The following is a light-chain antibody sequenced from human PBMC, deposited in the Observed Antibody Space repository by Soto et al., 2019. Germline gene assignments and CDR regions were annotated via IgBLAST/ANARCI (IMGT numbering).Light chain of an antibody. CDR1: ESLLHSNGYNY. V-gene: IGKV2-28*01. Sequence: IVMTQSPLSLAVTPGEPASISCRSSESLLHSNGYNYLDWYLQKPGQSPQLLIYLGSNRASGVPDRFSGSGSGTDFTLKISRVEAEDVGVYYCMQPLQSWTFGQGTKVYIK. CDR2: LGS. J-gene: IGKJ1*01. CDR3: MQPLQSWT.